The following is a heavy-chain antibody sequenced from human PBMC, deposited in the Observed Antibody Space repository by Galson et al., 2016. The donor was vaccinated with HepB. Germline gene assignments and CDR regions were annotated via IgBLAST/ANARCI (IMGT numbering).Heavy chain of an antibody. J-gene: IGHJ6*02. V-gene: IGHV4-4*02. Sequence: ETLSLTCTVSGGSISSSNWWSWVRQPPEKGLEWIGHIFHSGTTNYNPSLKRLVSITVDKAKNQFPLKLTAVTAADTAVYYCAKAQGGWLRLAGRNYNGLDVWVQGATVTVSS. CDR1: GGSISSSNW. CDR3: AKAQGGWLRLAGRNYNGLDV. CDR2: IFHSGTT. D-gene: IGHD5-12*01.